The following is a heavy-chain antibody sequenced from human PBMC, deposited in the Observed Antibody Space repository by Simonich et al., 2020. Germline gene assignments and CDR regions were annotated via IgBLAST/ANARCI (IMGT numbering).Heavy chain of an antibody. Sequence: GGGLVKPGGSLRLSCAASGFTFSSYSMNWFLQATGEGLEWFSSVKSSSSYIYYEDSVKGRFTISRDNTKNSLYLQMNSLRAEETAVYYCARDTSYYGSGSYYFDYWGQGTLVTVSS. J-gene: IGHJ4*02. CDR3: ARDTSYYGSGSYYFDY. CDR2: VKSSSSYI. V-gene: IGHV3-21*01. CDR1: GFTFSSYS. D-gene: IGHD3-10*01.